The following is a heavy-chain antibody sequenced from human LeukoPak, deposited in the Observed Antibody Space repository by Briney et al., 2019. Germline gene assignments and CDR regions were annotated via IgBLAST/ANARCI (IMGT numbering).Heavy chain of an antibody. D-gene: IGHD6-13*01. J-gene: IGHJ2*01. Sequence: GGSLRLSCAASGLTFSGYDMHWVRQAPGKGLEWVAVISYDGSNKYYADSVKGRFTISRDNSKNTLYLQMNSLRAEDTAVYYCASPLGLAAAGGDHWYFDLWGRGTLVTVSS. V-gene: IGHV3-30*03. CDR2: ISYDGSNK. CDR3: ASPLGLAAAGGDHWYFDL. CDR1: GLTFSGYD.